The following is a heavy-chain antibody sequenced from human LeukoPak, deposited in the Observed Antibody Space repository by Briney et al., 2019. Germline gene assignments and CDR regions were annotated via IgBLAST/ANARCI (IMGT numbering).Heavy chain of an antibody. CDR2: INPSDDST. J-gene: IGHJ4*02. Sequence: GASVKVSCKASGYTFTSYYLHWVRQAPGQGLEWMGIINPSDDSTSYAQKFQGRFTMTRDTSTNTVYMELYSLRSEDTAVYYCVRDDRIAVAGPYYFDYWGQGTLVTVSS. D-gene: IGHD6-19*01. CDR1: GYTFTSYY. CDR3: VRDDRIAVAGPYYFDY. V-gene: IGHV1-46*01.